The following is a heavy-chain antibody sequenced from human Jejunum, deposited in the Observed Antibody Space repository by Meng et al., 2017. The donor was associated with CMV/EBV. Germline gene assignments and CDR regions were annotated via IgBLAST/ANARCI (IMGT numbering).Heavy chain of an antibody. CDR2: VIPILNMA. CDR1: TFTDYY. Sequence: TFTDYYIHWVRQAPGQGLEWMGRVIPILNMADSAQNFQGRVTITADRSTSTVYLELTSLRSDDTAVYYCATSTATTSNYRRVWNLWGQGTEVTVSS. CDR3: ATSTATTSNYRRVWNL. D-gene: IGHD1-1*01. J-gene: IGHJ4*02. V-gene: IGHV1-69*02.